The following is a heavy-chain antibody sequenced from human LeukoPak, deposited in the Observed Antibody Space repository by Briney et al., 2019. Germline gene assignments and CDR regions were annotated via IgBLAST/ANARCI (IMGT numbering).Heavy chain of an antibody. Sequence: PGGSLRLSCAASGFTFSSYWMSWVRQAPGKGLEWVANIKQDGSEKYYVDSVKGRFTISRDNAKNSLYLQMNSLRAEDTAVYYCARGLYYGSGSPIDYWGQGPLVTVSS. CDR2: IKQDGSEK. D-gene: IGHD3-10*01. J-gene: IGHJ4*02. CDR1: GFTFSSYW. V-gene: IGHV3-7*04. CDR3: ARGLYYGSGSPIDY.